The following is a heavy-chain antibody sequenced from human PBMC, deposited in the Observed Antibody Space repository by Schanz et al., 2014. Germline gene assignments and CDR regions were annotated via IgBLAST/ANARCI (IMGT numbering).Heavy chain of an antibody. V-gene: IGHV3-23*01. CDR1: GFTFTNYA. D-gene: IGHD4-17*01. J-gene: IGHJ3*01. CDR2: ISGSGGST. Sequence: EVQLLESGGGLVQPGGSLRLSCAASGFTFTNYAMTWVRQAPGKGLEWVSGISGSGGSTYDADSVKGRFTISRDNSKNTLYLQMNSLRAEDTAVYYCSTDLTAVDYDAIGLWGQGTMVTVSS. CDR3: STDLTAVDYDAIGL.